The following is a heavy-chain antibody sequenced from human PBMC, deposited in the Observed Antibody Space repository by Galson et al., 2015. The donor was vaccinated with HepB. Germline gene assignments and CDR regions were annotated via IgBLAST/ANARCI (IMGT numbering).Heavy chain of an antibody. CDR1: GFSFSSYN. D-gene: IGHD6-6*01. CDR2: ISSSSNTI. J-gene: IGHJ4*02. Sequence: SLRLSCAASGFSFSSYNLNWVRQAPGKGLEWLSYISSSSNTIYYADSVEGRFTISRDNAKNSLYLQMNSLRDEDTAVYYCARRTSSSSWYFDSWGRGTLVTVSS. V-gene: IGHV3-48*02. CDR3: ARRTSSSSWYFDS.